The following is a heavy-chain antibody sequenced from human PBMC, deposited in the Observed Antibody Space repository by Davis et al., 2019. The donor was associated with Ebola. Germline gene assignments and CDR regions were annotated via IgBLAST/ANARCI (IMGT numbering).Heavy chain of an antibody. CDR1: GFTFSSCS. J-gene: IGHJ6*04. D-gene: IGHD6-6*01. CDR2: VIASGATT. V-gene: IGHV3-23*01. Sequence: GESLKISCAASGFTFSSCSVGWVRQAQGKGLEWVSSVIASGATTYYADSVKGRFTISRDNAKNTLYLQMNTLRAEDTAVYYCARAKYYGMDVWGKGTTVTVSS. CDR3: ARAKYYGMDV.